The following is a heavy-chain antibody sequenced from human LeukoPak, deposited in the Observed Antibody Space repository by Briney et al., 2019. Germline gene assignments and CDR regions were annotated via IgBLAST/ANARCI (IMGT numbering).Heavy chain of an antibody. D-gene: IGHD3-10*01. Sequence: SETLSLTCTVSGGSISSTTYYWGWIRQPPGRGLEWIGTIYYRGSTYYNPSLKSRVTIFVDTSNNQFSLRLSSVTAAGTAVYYCAILGTGSSWGQGTLVTVSS. V-gene: IGHV4-39*01. CDR1: GGSISSTTYY. CDR2: IYYRGST. J-gene: IGHJ5*02. CDR3: AILGTGSS.